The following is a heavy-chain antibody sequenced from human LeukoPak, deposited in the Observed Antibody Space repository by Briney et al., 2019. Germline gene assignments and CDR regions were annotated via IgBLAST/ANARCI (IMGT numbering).Heavy chain of an antibody. CDR3: ARGPADYNKLKPGNRDGYNYKSKRTPFDY. CDR2: IYSSGST. V-gene: IGHV4-61*10. J-gene: IGHJ4*02. D-gene: IGHD5-24*01. CDR1: SGSVSSISYY. Sequence: SETLSLTCTVSSGSVSSISYYWSWIRQPAGKGLEWIGRIYSSGSTKYNPSLKSRVTISVDTSKNQFSLKLSSVTAADTAVYYCARGPADYNKLKPGNRDGYNYKSKRTPFDYWGQGTLVTVSS.